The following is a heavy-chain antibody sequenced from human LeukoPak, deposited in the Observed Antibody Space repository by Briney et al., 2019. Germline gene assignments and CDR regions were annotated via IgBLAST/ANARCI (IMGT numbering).Heavy chain of an antibody. CDR3: ARALYCSSTSCYGLKYYYYYGMDV. CDR1: GGSFSGYY. V-gene: IGHV4-34*01. D-gene: IGHD2-2*01. Sequence: PSGTLSLTCAVYGGSFSGYYWSWIRQPPGKGLEWIGEINHSGSTNYNPSLKSRVTISVDTSKNQFSLKLSSVTAADTAVYYCARALYCSSTSCYGLKYYYYYGMDVWGQGTTVTVSS. CDR2: INHSGST. J-gene: IGHJ6*02.